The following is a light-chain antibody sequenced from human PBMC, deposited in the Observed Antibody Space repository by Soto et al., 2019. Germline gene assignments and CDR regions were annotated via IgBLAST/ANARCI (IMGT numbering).Light chain of an antibody. V-gene: IGKV3-20*01. CDR2: GAS. Sequence: EIVLTQSPGTLSLSPGERATLSCRASQSVSNNHLAWYQQKPGQAPRLLIYGASRRATGIPDRFSGSGSGTDFTLTISRLEPEDFAAYYCQQYGSSPQTFGQGTKVEIK. CDR1: QSVSNNH. CDR3: QQYGSSPQT. J-gene: IGKJ1*01.